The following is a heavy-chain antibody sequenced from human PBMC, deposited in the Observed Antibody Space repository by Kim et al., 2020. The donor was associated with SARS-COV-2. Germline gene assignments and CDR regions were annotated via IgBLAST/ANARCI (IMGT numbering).Heavy chain of an antibody. J-gene: IGHJ5*02. V-gene: IGHV1-69*13. CDR1: GGTSSSYA. CDR2: IIPIFGTA. CDR3: ARDGGYCSSTSCYYVFDP. Sequence: SVKVSCKASGGTSSSYAISWVRQAPGQGLEWMGGIIPIFGTANYAQKFQGRVTITADESTSTAYMELSSLRSEDTAVYYCARDGGYCSSTSCYYVFDPWGQGTLVTVSS. D-gene: IGHD2-2*01.